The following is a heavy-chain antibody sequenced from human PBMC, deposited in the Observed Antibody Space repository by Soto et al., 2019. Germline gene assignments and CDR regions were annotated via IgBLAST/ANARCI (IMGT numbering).Heavy chain of an antibody. D-gene: IGHD2-8*01. CDR3: ARYNSYAIDY. V-gene: IGHV4-59*01. CDR2: IHYSGTT. CDR1: GTSISSYY. Sequence: LTLTCTVSGTSISSYYWSWIRQPPVKGLEWIANIHYSGTTNYNPSLASRVTLSVDTSKNQFSLKMPSVTAADRAMYFCARYNSYAIDYWGRGTLVTASS. J-gene: IGHJ4*02.